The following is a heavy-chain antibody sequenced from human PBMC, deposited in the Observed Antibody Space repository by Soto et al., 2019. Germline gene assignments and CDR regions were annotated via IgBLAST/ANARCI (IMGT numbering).Heavy chain of an antibody. CDR2: IYYNGAT. CDR1: GGSISSGARY. CDR3: ARDRVGVCLAY. Sequence: QVQLQESGPGLVKPSQTLSLTCTVSGGSISSGARYWTWVRQHPGKGLEWIGYIYYNGATYYNPSLKSPVIISLDTSKNQFSLRLSSVTAADTAVYYCARDRVGVCLAYWGQGNLVTVSS. V-gene: IGHV4-31*01. J-gene: IGHJ4*02.